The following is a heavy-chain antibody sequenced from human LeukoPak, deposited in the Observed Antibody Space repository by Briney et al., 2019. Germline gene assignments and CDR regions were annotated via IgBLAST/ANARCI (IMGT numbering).Heavy chain of an antibody. Sequence: ASVKVSFKASGYTFTSYYMHWVRQAPGQGLEWMGIINPSGGSTSYAQKFQGRVTMTRDMSTSTVYMELSSLRSEDTAVYYCTAAAYGDGYNSHCYLDYWGQGTLVTVSS. CDR2: INPSGGST. J-gene: IGHJ4*02. D-gene: IGHD5-24*01. V-gene: IGHV1-46*01. CDR1: GYTFTSYY. CDR3: TAAAYGDGYNSHCYLDY.